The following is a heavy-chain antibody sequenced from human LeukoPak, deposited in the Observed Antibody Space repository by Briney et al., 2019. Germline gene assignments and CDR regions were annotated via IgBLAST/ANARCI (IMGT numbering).Heavy chain of an antibody. Sequence: SETLSLTCSVSGGPIYSSSYYWCWIRHPPGKGLEWSGSIYYSGSTYYNPPLKSRVTISVDASKNQFPLTLSPVTAAHTAFYFCARVRIVSSGNILKYYFDYWGQGTLVTASS. J-gene: IGHJ4*02. D-gene: IGHD4-23*01. CDR2: IYYSGST. V-gene: IGHV4-39*06. CDR3: ARVRIVSSGNILKYYFDY. CDR1: GGPIYSSSYY.